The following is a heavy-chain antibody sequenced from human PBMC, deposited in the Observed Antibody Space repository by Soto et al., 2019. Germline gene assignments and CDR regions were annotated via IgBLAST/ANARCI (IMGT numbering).Heavy chain of an antibody. CDR2: INAGNGNT. D-gene: IGHD3-10*01. V-gene: IGHV1-3*01. CDR3: AREGEDYYVWGGYYNSGFDY. J-gene: IGHJ4*02. CDR1: GYTFTSYA. Sequence: ASVKVSCKASGYTFTSYAMHWVRQAPGQRLEWMGWINAGNGNTKYSQKFQGRVTITRDTSASTAYMELSSLRSEDTAVYYCAREGEDYYVWGGYYNSGFDYGGRGPRAPVSS.